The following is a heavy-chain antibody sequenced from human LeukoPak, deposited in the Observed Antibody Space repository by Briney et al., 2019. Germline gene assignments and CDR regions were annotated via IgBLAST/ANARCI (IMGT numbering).Heavy chain of an antibody. V-gene: IGHV3-23*01. CDR2: VTGSGGTT. J-gene: IGHJ4*02. CDR3: AKGFKTYGELSFDY. Sequence: GGSLRLSCAASGFTFSSYAMSWVRQAPGKGLEWVATVTGSGGTTYYADSVKGRFTISRDNSQNTMHLQMSSLRAEDTAVYCSAKGFKTYGELSFDYWGQGTLVTVSS. CDR1: GFTFSSYA. D-gene: IGHD4-17*01.